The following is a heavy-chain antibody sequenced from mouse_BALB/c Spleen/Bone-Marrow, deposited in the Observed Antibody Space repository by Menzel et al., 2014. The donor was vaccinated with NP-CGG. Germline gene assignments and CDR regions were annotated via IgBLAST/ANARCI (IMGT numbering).Heavy chain of an antibody. CDR1: GFTFSTYV. D-gene: IGHD4-1*01. Sequence: EVMLVESGGGLVKPGGSLKLSCAASGFTFSTYVMSWVRQTPEKRLEWVASISTSGSTYYPDSVRGRFTISRDNARNIFYLQMTSLRSEDTATYYCAKWDNHYAMDYWGQGTSVIVSS. J-gene: IGHJ4*01. V-gene: IGHV5-6-5*01. CDR3: AKWDNHYAMDY. CDR2: ISTSGST.